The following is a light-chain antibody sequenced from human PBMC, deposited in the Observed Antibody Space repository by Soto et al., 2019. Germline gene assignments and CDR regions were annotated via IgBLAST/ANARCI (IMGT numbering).Light chain of an antibody. CDR1: QSISSY. V-gene: IGKV1-39*01. CDR3: QQSYSTPHT. Sequence: DIQMTQSPSSLSASVGDRVTITCRASQSISSYLNWYQHKPGKAPKLRIYAASSLQSGVPSRFSGSGSGTDFTLTISSLQPEDFATYSCQQSYSTPHTFGGGTKVEIK. CDR2: AAS. J-gene: IGKJ4*01.